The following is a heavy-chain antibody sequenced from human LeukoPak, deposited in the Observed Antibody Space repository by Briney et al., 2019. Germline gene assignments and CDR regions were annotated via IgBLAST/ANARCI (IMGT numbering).Heavy chain of an antibody. J-gene: IGHJ4*02. CDR2: INPNSGGT. D-gene: IGHD1-26*01. CDR1: GYTFTGYY. V-gene: IGHV1-2*06. Sequence: GASVKVSCKASGYTFTGYYMHWVRQAPGQGLEWMGRINPNSGGTNYAQKFQGRVTMTRDTSISTAYMELSSLRSEDTAVYYCARHSGSYYFHYFDYWGQGTLVTVSS. CDR3: ARHSGSYYFHYFDY.